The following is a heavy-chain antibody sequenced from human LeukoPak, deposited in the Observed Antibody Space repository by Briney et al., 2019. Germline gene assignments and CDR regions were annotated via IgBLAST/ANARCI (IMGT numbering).Heavy chain of an antibody. V-gene: IGHV3-21*01. Sequence: PGGSLRLSCAASGFTFSSYWMSWVRQAPGKGLEWVSSISSSSNYINYADSVKGRCTISRDNAKNSLYLQMNSLRAEDTAVYYCARSFSGWYHDYWGQGTLVTVSS. D-gene: IGHD6-19*01. CDR2: ISSSSNYI. J-gene: IGHJ4*02. CDR1: GFTFSSYW. CDR3: ARSFSGWYHDY.